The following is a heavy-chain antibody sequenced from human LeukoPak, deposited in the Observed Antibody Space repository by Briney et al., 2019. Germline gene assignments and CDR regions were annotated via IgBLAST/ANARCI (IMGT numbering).Heavy chain of an antibody. CDR1: GYTFTGYY. CDR2: INPNSGNT. V-gene: IGHV1-8*03. D-gene: IGHD1-26*01. Sequence: ASVKVSCKASGYTFTGYYMHWVRQAPGQGLEWMGWINPNSGNTGYAQKFQGRVTITRNTSISTAYMELSSLRSEDTAVYYCARGSGSYYYYYMDVWGKGTAVTVSS. J-gene: IGHJ6*03. CDR3: ARGSGSYYYYYMDV.